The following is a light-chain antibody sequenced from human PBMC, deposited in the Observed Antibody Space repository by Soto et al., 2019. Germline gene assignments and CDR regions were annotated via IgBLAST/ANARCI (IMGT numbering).Light chain of an antibody. CDR1: QSLLDSDDGNTY. J-gene: IGKJ3*01. CDR3: MQRIEFPPIFT. CDR2: TLS. Sequence: DIVMTQTPLSLPVTPGEPASISCRSSQSLLDSDDGNTYLDWYLQKPGQSPQLLIYTLSYRASVVSDRFSGSVSGTDFTLKISRVEADDVGVYYCMQRIEFPPIFTFGPGTKVDIK. V-gene: IGKV2-40*01.